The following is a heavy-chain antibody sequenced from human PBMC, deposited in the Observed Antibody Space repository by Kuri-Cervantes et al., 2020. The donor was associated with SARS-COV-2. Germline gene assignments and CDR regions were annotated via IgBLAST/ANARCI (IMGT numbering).Heavy chain of an antibody. CDR3: ARTTVVTPAHYYFDY. J-gene: IGHJ4*02. D-gene: IGHD4-23*01. Sequence: SETLSLTCAVSGYSISSSNWWGWIRQPPGKGLEWIGYIYYSGSTYYNPSLKSRVTMSVDTSKNQFSLKLSSVTAADTAVYYCARTTVVTPAHYYFDYWGQGTLVTVSS. CDR2: IYYSGST. V-gene: IGHV4-28*01. CDR1: GYSISSSNW.